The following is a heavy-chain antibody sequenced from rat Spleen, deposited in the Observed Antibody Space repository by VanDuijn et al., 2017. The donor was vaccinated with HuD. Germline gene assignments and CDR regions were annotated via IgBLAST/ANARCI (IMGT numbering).Heavy chain of an antibody. CDR3: AKDRTYYGYNYFDY. J-gene: IGHJ2*01. V-gene: IGHV5-31*01. CDR1: GFTFNNYW. Sequence: EVQLVESGGGLVQPGRSLKLSCVASGFTFNNYWMTWIRQAPTKGLEWVATISSDGSSTYYRDSVKGRFTISRDNAKNTLFLQMDSLRSEDTATYYCAKDRTYYGYNYFDYWGQGVMVTVSS. D-gene: IGHD1-9*01. CDR2: ISSDGSST.